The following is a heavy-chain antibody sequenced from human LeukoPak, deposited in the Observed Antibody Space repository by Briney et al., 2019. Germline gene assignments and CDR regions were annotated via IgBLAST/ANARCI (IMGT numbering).Heavy chain of an antibody. V-gene: IGHV3-23*01. CDR2: ISGSGDNT. J-gene: IGHJ4*02. CDR3: AKVSWANYFDY. Sequence: GGSLRLSCAVSGFTFSSYAMSWVRQAPGKGLEWVSTISGSGDNTYSADSVRGRFTISRDNSKDTLYLQMNSLRAEDTAIYYCAKVSWANYFDYWGQETLVTVSS. CDR1: GFTFSSYA. D-gene: IGHD6-13*01.